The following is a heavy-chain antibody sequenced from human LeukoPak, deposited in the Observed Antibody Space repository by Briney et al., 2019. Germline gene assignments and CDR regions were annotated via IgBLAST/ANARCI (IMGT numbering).Heavy chain of an antibody. CDR1: GFTFINAW. J-gene: IGHJ4*02. CDR2: IKAKAHGGTI. CDR3: TTDGVGVEGATYDN. Sequence: PGGSLRLSCAASGFTFINAWMAWVRQAPGKGLEWVGRIKAKAHGGTIEYAAPVKGRFTISRDDSKNTLYLQMNSLKTEDTAVYYCTTDGVGVEGATYDNWGQGTLVTVSS. V-gene: IGHV3-15*01. D-gene: IGHD1-26*01.